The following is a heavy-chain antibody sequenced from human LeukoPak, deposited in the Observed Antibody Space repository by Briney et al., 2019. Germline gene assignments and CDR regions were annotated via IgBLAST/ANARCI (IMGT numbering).Heavy chain of an antibody. Sequence: GASVKVSCKASGYTFIAYYIHWVRQAPGQGLEWMGIINPSGGSTTYAQNFQGRVTMTRDTSTSAVYMELSSLRSEDTAVYYCARDLNSCSWSPDRGFDPWGQGTLVTVSS. J-gene: IGHJ5*02. CDR2: INPSGGST. V-gene: IGHV1-46*01. CDR1: GYTFIAYY. D-gene: IGHD6-13*01. CDR3: ARDLNSCSWSPDRGFDP.